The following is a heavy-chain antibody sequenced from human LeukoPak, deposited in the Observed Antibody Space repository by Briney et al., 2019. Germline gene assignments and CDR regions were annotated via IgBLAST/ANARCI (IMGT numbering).Heavy chain of an antibody. CDR2: ISYDGSNK. CDR3: ARDREGITMVRGWILGALAWFDP. V-gene: IGHV3-30-3*01. J-gene: IGHJ5*02. D-gene: IGHD3-10*01. Sequence: PGRSLRLSCAASGFTFSSYAMHWVRQAPGKGLEWVAVISYDGSNKYYADSVKGRFTISRDNSKNTLYLQMNSLRAEDTAVCYCARDREGITMVRGWILGALAWFDPWGQGTLVTVSS. CDR1: GFTFSSYA.